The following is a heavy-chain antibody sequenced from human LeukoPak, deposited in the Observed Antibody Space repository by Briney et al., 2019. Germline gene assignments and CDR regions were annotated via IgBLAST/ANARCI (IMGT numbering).Heavy chain of an antibody. Sequence: PGGPLRLSCAPSGLPFCNHVMRGVRQAPGKGLEWVSAISGSDGSTWYADSVRGRFTVSRDNSKNTLYLQMNSLRAEDTAVYYCAKDISSGRVAGSFDYWGQGTLVTVSS. CDR3: AKDISSGRVAGSFDY. V-gene: IGHV3-23*01. CDR2: ISGSDGST. D-gene: IGHD6-19*01. CDR1: GLPFCNHV. J-gene: IGHJ4*02.